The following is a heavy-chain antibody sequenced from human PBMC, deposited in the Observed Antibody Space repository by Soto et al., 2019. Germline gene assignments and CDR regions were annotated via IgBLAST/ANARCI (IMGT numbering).Heavy chain of an antibody. J-gene: IGHJ6*02. V-gene: IGHV1-18*04. CDR2: ISAYNGNT. CDR1: GYTFTSYG. Sequence: APVKVSCKSSGYTFTSYGISWVRQAPGQGLEWMGWISAYNGNTNYAQKLQGRVTMTTDTSTSTAYMELRSLRSDDTAVYYCARYNGNDHYYSYALVLWGEGTTEPVSS. D-gene: IGHD1-1*01. CDR3: ARYNGNDHYYSYALVL.